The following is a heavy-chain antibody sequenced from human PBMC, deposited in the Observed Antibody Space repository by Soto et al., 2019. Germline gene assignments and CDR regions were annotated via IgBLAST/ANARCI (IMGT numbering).Heavy chain of an antibody. Sequence: WASVKVSCKASGGTFSSYALSWVRQAPGQGLEWMGGIIPIFGTANYAQKFQGRVTITADESTSTVYMELSSLRSEDTAVYYCAREKYCSSTSCYYRHVMDVWGQGTTVTVSS. J-gene: IGHJ6*02. V-gene: IGHV1-69*13. CDR3: AREKYCSSTSCYYRHVMDV. CDR1: GGTFSSYA. D-gene: IGHD2-2*01. CDR2: IIPIFGTA.